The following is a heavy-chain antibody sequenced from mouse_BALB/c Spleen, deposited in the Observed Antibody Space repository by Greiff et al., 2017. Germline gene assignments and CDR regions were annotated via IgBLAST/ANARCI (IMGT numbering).Heavy chain of an antibody. J-gene: IGHJ3*01. Sequence: EVQGVESGGGLVQPGGSLRLSCATSGFTFTDYYMSWVRQPPGKALEWLGFIRNKANGYTTEYSASVKGRFTISRDNSQSILYLQMNTLRAEDSATYYCARERGSSFLAYWGQGTLVTVSA. CDR3: ARERGSSFLAY. V-gene: IGHV7-3*02. D-gene: IGHD1-1*01. CDR2: IRNKANGYTT. CDR1: GFTFTDYY.